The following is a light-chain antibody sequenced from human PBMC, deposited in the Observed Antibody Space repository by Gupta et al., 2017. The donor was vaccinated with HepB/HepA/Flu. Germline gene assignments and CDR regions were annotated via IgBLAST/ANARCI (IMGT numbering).Light chain of an antibody. V-gene: IGLV3-1*01. J-gene: IGLJ2*01. CDR2: QDS. Sequence: SHELIQTPSVSVSPGKTASITCSGDKVGENFVCWYQQTPGQSPVLVIYQDSQRPSGIPERFSGANSGNTATXTXSGTQAXDEDDYYCQAWDSSARFGGGTKLTVL. CDR1: KVGENF. CDR3: QAWDSSAR.